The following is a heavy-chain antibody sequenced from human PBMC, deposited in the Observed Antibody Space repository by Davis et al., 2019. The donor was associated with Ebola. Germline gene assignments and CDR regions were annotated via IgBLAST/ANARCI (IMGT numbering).Heavy chain of an antibody. CDR3: ARDFDGGNYYFDY. D-gene: IGHD3-9*01. CDR1: GGSFSSHP. J-gene: IGHJ4*02. CDR2: IIPIFDTP. Sequence: SVKVSCRTSGGSFSSHPISWVRQAPRQGLEWMGGIIPIFDTPHYAQKFQGRITITADASTSTAYMELSSLRSEDTATYFCARDFDGGNYYFDYWGPGTPVTISS. V-gene: IGHV1-69*13.